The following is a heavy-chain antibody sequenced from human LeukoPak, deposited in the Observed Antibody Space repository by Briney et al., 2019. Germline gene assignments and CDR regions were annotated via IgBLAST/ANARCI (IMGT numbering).Heavy chain of an antibody. J-gene: IGHJ4*02. CDR3: ARNYGDYASVDY. CDR1: GYTFTSYG. D-gene: IGHD4-17*01. Sequence: ASVKVSCKASGYTFTSYGFSWVRQVPRQGLEWMGWISAYNGNTKYAQKVQGRVTMTTDTSTSTAYMELRSLRPDDTAVYYCARNYGDYASVDYWGQGTLVTVSS. CDR2: ISAYNGNT. V-gene: IGHV1-18*01.